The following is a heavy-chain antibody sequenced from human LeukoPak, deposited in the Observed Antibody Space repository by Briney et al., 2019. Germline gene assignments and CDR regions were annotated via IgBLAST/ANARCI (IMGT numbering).Heavy chain of an antibody. CDR2: MYNSGST. J-gene: IGHJ4*02. CDR3: ARGTRGSDSGFDY. Sequence: PSETLSLTCSGGSISSSGHYWGWIRQPPGKGLEWIGSMYNSGSTYYNPSLKSRVTISGDTSKSQFSLKLTSVTAADTAVYYCARGTRGSDSGFDYWGQGTLVTVSS. CDR1: GGSISSSGHY. D-gene: IGHD1-1*01. V-gene: IGHV4-39*07.